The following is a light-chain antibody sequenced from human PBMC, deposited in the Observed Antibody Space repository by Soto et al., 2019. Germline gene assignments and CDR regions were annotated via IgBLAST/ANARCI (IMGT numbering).Light chain of an antibody. J-gene: IGLJ2*01. V-gene: IGLV2-14*01. CDR3: SSYTGSSNPVV. CDR2: DVS. Sequence: QSALTQPASVSGSPGQSITLSCTGASSDLGGYNYVSWYQQHPGKAPKLMIYDVSNRPSGVSNRFSGSKSGNTASLTTSGLQAEDEADYYCSSYTGSSNPVVFGGGTKLTVL. CDR1: SSDLGGYNY.